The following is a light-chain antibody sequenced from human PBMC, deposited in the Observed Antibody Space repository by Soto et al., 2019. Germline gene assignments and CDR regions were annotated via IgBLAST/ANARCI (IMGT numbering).Light chain of an antibody. CDR3: QQSYSYSRT. J-gene: IGKJ1*01. Sequence: DIPITQSPFTLSASVGDRVTINLPASQSISSWLAWYQQKPGKAPKLLIYKASSLESGVPSRFSGSGSGTEFTLTISSLQPDDFAHYYCQQSYSYSRTFGQGTKVDI. CDR1: QSISSW. V-gene: IGKV1-5*03. CDR2: KAS.